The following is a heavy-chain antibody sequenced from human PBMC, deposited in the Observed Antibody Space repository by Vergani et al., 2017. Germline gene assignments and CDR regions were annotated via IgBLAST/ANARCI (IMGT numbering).Heavy chain of an antibody. J-gene: IGHJ3*01. CDR3: TKGSVYYHDSAGHGYDPYTGFDL. V-gene: IGHV3-9*01. CDR2: ISWNSGAV. Sequence: EVQLVESGGGLAQPGGSLRLSCEASGITFWKFGMHWVRQGTGKGLEWVAGISWNSGAVDYADSVRGRFTISRDNAKNSLFLEMNSLRFEDTAVYFCTKGSVYYHDSAGHGYDPYTGFDLWGQGTLVTVSS. CDR1: GITFWKFG. D-gene: IGHD5-12*01.